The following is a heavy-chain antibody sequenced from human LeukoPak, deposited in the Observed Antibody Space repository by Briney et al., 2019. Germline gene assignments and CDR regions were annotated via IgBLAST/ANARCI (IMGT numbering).Heavy chain of an antibody. CDR1: GFXFSSYW. CDR3: ARGYYDSSAYFQH. CDR2: IKQDGSEK. J-gene: IGHJ1*01. D-gene: IGHD3-22*01. Sequence: GGSLRLSCAASGFXFSSYWISWVRQAPGKGLEWVANIKQDGSEKYYVDSVKGRFTISRDNAKNSLYLQMNSLRAEDTAVYYCARGYYDSSAYFQHWGQGTLVTVSS. V-gene: IGHV3-7*05.